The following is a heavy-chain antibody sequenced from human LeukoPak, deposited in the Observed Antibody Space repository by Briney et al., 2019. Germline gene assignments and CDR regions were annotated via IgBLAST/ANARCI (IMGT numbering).Heavy chain of an antibody. CDR1: GGSISSYY. CDR3: VRRYCSGGSCYFDY. J-gene: IGHJ4*02. V-gene: IGHV4-59*12. Sequence: SETLSLTCTVSGGSISSYYWSWIRQPPGKGLEWIGYIYHSGSTYYNPSLKSRVTISVDRSKNQFSLKLSSVTAADTAVYYCVRRYCSGGSCYFDYWGQGTLVTVSS. CDR2: IYHSGST. D-gene: IGHD2-15*01.